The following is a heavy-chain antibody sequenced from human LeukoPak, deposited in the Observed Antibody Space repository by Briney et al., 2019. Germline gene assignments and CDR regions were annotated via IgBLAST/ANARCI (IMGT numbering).Heavy chain of an antibody. V-gene: IGHV3-11*06. CDR1: GFTFSDYY. D-gene: IGHD3-10*01. CDR2: ISSSSSYI. Sequence: GGSLRLSCAASGFTFSDYYMSWIRQAPGKGLEWVSSISSSSSYIYYTDSVKGRFTISRDNAKNSLYLQMNSLRAEDAAVYYCARGSGYYGTGREWDYWGQGTLVTVSA. J-gene: IGHJ4*02. CDR3: ARGSGYYGTGREWDY.